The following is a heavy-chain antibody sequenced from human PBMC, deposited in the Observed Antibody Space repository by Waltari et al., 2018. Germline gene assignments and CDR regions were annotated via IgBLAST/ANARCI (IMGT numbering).Heavy chain of an antibody. V-gene: IGHV3-48*01. CDR3: AGDAGMVKFDY. CDR1: GFTFSTHR. J-gene: IGHJ4*02. D-gene: IGHD1-26*01. Sequence: EVRLVQSGGGLVQPGGSLRLSCAASGFTFSTHRMHWVRQAPGKGLEWISYITGTGSRVYYADSVKGRFTISRDNAENSLFLQMNSLRAEDTDVYYCAGDAGMVKFDYWGQGTLVTASS. CDR2: ITGTGSRV.